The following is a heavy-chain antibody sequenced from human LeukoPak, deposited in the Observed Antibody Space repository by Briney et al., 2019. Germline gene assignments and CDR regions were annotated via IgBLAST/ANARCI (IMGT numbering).Heavy chain of an antibody. D-gene: IGHD3-10*01. CDR3: ARGHYYGSGTTQDYYYYMDV. CDR1: GGTFSSYA. V-gene: IGHV1-69*05. Sequence: GASVTVSCKASGGTFSSYAISWVRQAPGQGLEWMGGIIPIFGTANYAQKFQGRVTMTRNTSISTAYMELSSLRSEDTAVYYCARGHYYGSGTTQDYYYYMDVWGKGTTVTVSS. CDR2: IIPIFGTA. J-gene: IGHJ6*03.